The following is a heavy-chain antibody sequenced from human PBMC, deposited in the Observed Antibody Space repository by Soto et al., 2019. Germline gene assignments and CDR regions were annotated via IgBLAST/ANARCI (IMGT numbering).Heavy chain of an antibody. J-gene: IGHJ5*01. CDR1: GFTLSGYA. CDR2: ISGTGGTT. D-gene: IGHD1-1*01. Sequence: XGSLRLSFGACGFTLSGYAMSWVRRAPGKGLEWVSSISGTGGTTYYEDSVKGRFTISRDNSNATLFLQMHSLRADDTALYYCAKYGGYAANWYTGDSWGQRTLVTVSS. CDR3: AKYGGYAANWYTGDS. V-gene: IGHV3-23*01.